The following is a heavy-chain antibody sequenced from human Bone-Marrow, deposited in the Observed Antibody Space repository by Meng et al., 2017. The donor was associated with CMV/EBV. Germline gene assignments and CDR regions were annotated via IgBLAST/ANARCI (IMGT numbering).Heavy chain of an antibody. V-gene: IGHV1-2*02. CDR3: ARDLPYDFWSGYSDP. D-gene: IGHD3-3*01. J-gene: IGHJ5*02. CDR2: INPNRGGT. CDR1: GYTFTGYY. Sequence: ASVKVSCKASGYTFTGYYMHWVRQAPGQGLEWMGWINPNRGGTNYAQKFQGRVTMTRDTSISTAYMELSRLRSDDTAVYYCARDLPYDFWSGYSDPWGQGTLVTVSS.